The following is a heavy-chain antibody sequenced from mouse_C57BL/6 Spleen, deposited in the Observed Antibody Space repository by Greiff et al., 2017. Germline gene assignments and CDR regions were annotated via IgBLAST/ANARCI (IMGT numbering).Heavy chain of an antibody. CDR2: IYPRDGST. J-gene: IGHJ4*01. CDR3: ARERWGRYYGSSYEGYYAMDY. CDR1: GYTFTSYD. D-gene: IGHD1-1*01. V-gene: IGHV1-85*01. Sequence: QVQLKESGPELVKPGASVKLSCKASGYTFTSYDINWVKQRPGQGLEWIGWIYPRDGSTKYNEKFKGKATLTVDTSSSTAYMELHILTSEDSAVYVCARERWGRYYGSSYEGYYAMDYWGQGTSVTVSS.